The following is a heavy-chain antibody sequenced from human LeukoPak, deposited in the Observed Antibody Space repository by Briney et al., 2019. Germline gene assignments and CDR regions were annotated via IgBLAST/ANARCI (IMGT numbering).Heavy chain of an antibody. V-gene: IGHV1-2*02. CDR2: INPNSGGT. J-gene: IGHJ4*02. CDR3: ARGPYFLGYCSGGSCYFEYYFDY. Sequence: ASVKVSCKASGYTFTGYYMHWVRQAPGQGLAWMGWINPNSGGTNYAQKFQGRVTMTRDTSISTAYMELSRLRSDDTAVYYCARGPYFLGYCSGGSCYFEYYFDYWGQGTLVTVSS. D-gene: IGHD2-15*01. CDR1: GYTFTGYY.